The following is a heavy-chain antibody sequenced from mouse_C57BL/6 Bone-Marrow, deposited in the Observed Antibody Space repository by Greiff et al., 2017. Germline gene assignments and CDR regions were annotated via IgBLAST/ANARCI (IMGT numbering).Heavy chain of an antibody. CDR1: GYTFTSYD. CDR2: IDPRDGST. J-gene: IGHJ1*03. CDR3: ARLEFDGSSGDWYFDV. V-gene: IGHV1-85*01. D-gene: IGHD1-1*01. Sequence: QVQLQQSGPELVKPGASVKLSCKASGYTFTSYDINWVKQRPGQGLEWIGRIDPRDGSTKYNEKFKGKATLTVDTSSSTAYMELHSLTSEDSAVYFCARLEFDGSSGDWYFDVWGTGTTVTVSS.